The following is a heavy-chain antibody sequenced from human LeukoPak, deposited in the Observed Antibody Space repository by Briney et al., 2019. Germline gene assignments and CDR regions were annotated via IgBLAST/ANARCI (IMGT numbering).Heavy chain of an antibody. CDR2: IRASGADT. D-gene: IGHD6-19*01. CDR1: GFAFSNFL. CDR3: AKDPSSGWSPPRYFDY. Sequence: PGGSLRLSCSASGFAFSNFLMTWVRQAPAKGLQGVSRIRASGADTYYQDSVKARFTISRNNSKNTLYLQMSSLRGEDTAVYYCAKDPSSGWSPPRYFDYWGQGTLVTVSS. V-gene: IGHV3-23*01. J-gene: IGHJ4*02.